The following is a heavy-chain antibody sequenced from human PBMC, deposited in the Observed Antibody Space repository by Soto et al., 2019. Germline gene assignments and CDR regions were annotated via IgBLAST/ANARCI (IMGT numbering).Heavy chain of an antibody. J-gene: IGHJ5*02. CDR3: AREGYGEHVPFKFDP. D-gene: IGHD4-17*01. V-gene: IGHV4-30-4*01. CDR1: GGSISSGDYY. CDR2: IYYSGST. Sequence: SETLSLTCTVSGGSISSGDYYWSWIRQPPGKGLEWIGYIYYSGSTYYNPSLKSRVTISVDTSKNQFSLKLSSVTAADTAVYYCAREGYGEHVPFKFDPWGQGTLVTVSS.